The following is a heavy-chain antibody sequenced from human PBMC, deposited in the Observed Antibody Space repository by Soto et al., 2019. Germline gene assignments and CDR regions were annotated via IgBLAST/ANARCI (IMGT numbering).Heavy chain of an antibody. CDR3: AKVSRGIAARDYYYYYGMDV. D-gene: IGHD6-6*01. J-gene: IGHJ6*02. Sequence: GVFLRLSCTASGLTCISYAMSWVRQATGKGLEWVSAISGSGGSTYYADSVKGRFTISRDNSKNTLYLQMNSLRAEDTAVYYCAKVSRGIAARDYYYYYGMDVWGQGTTVTVSS. CDR2: ISGSGGST. CDR1: GLTCISYA. V-gene: IGHV3-23*01.